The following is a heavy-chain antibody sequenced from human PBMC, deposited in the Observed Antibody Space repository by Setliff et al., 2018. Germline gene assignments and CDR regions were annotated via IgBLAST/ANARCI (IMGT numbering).Heavy chain of an antibody. CDR3: ARWTTAFDY. CDR2: ISGDSRSI. Sequence: LRLSCTASGFTLTNAWINWVRQAPGKGLEWVSAISGDSRSIYYADSVKGRFTISRDNSKNTLYLQMNSLRPEDTAVYYCARWTTAFDYWGQGTLVTVSS. J-gene: IGHJ4*02. V-gene: IGHV3-23*01. CDR1: GFTLTNAW. D-gene: IGHD4-17*01.